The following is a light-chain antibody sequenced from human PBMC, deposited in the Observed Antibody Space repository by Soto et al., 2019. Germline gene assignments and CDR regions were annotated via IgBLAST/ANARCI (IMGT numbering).Light chain of an antibody. Sequence: DIQMTQSPSSLSASVGDRVTITCRASQTISSFLNWYQQKPGKAPNLLIFAASSLQSGVPSRFSGSGSGTDFTLTISSLQPEYFATYYCQQTYSAQYTFGQGTKLEIK. CDR1: QTISSF. CDR2: AAS. J-gene: IGKJ2*01. CDR3: QQTYSAQYT. V-gene: IGKV1-39*01.